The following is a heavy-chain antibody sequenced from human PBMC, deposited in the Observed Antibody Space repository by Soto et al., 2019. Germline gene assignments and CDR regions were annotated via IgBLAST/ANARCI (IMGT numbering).Heavy chain of an antibody. Sequence: QVQLQESGPGLVKPSETLSLTCTVSGGSISSYYWSWIRQPPGKGLEWIGYIYYSGSTNYNPSLKSRVTISVDTSKNQFSLKLSSVTAADTAVYYCARRWGRDFDIWGQGKMVTVSS. CDR2: IYYSGST. J-gene: IGHJ3*02. CDR3: ARRWGRDFDI. D-gene: IGHD1-26*01. CDR1: GGSISSYY. V-gene: IGHV4-59*01.